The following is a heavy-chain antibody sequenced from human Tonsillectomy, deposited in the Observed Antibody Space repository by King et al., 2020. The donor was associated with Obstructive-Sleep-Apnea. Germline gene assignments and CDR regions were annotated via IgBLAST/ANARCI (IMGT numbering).Heavy chain of an antibody. CDR1: GGSISSYY. CDR2: IYYSGST. Sequence: VQLQESGPGLVKPSETLSLTCTVSGGSISSYYWSWIRQPPGKGLEWIGYIYYSGSTNYNPSLKSRVTISVDTSKNQFSLKLSSVTAADTAVYYCARDRGQGFDYWGQGTLVTVSS. J-gene: IGHJ4*02. V-gene: IGHV4-59*01. D-gene: IGHD3-10*01. CDR3: ARDRGQGFDY.